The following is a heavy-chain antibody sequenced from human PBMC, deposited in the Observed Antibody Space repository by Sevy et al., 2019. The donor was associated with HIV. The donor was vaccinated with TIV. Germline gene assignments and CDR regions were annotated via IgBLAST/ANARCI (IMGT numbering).Heavy chain of an antibody. CDR2: ISYDGSNK. Sequence: GGFLRLSCAASGFTFSSYAMRWVRQAPGKGLEWVAVISYDGSNKYYADSVKGRFTISRDNSKNTLYLQMNSLRAEDTAMYYCASWRTVYGDEGVWGQGTLVTVSS. CDR3: ASWRTVYGDEGV. D-gene: IGHD4-17*01. V-gene: IGHV3-30-3*01. J-gene: IGHJ4*02. CDR1: GFTFSSYA.